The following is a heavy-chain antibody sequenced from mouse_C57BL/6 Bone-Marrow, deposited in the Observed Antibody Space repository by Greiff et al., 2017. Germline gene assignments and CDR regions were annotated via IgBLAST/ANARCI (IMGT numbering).Heavy chain of an antibody. CDR3: ARKGYYGTSWGFAY. Sequence: VQLQESGPGLVQPSQSLSITCTVSGFSLTSYGVHWVRQSPGKGLEWLGVIWSGGSTDYNAAFISRLSISKDNSKSQVFFKMNSLQADDTAIYYCARKGYYGTSWGFAYWGQGTLVTVSA. CDR2: IWSGGST. V-gene: IGHV2-2*01. J-gene: IGHJ3*01. CDR1: GFSLTSYG. D-gene: IGHD1-1*01.